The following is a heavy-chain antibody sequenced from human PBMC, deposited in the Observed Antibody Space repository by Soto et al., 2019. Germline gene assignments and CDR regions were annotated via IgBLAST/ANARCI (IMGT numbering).Heavy chain of an antibody. Sequence: PGGSLRLSCSASGFTFSSYAMHWVRQAPGKGLEYVSAISSNGGSTYYADSVKGRFTISRDNSKNTLYLQMSSLRAEDTAVYYCVKVTYYGDYDTNWYFDLWGRGTLVTVSS. V-gene: IGHV3-64D*06. J-gene: IGHJ2*01. CDR1: GFTFSSYA. D-gene: IGHD4-17*01. CDR3: VKVTYYGDYDTNWYFDL. CDR2: ISSNGGST.